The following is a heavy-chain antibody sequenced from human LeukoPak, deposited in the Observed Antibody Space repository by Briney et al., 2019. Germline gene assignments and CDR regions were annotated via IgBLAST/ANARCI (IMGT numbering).Heavy chain of an antibody. CDR1: GGSFSGYY. CDR2: IYYTGST. Sequence: SETLSLTCAVYGGSFSGYYWSWIRQPPGKGLEWIGYIYYTGSTNYNPSLKSRVTISVDTSKNQFSLKLSSVTAADTAVYYCARVGNIMATMYYFDFWGQGTLVTVSS. J-gene: IGHJ4*02. D-gene: IGHD5-12*01. V-gene: IGHV4-59*01. CDR3: ARVGNIMATMYYFDF.